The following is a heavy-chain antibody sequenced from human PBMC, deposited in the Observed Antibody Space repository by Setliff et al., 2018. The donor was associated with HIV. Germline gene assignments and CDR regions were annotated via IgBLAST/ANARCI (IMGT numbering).Heavy chain of an antibody. Sequence: PSETLSLTCTVSGDSISSYFWSWIRQSPGKGLEWIGFRSTTGSTNYNPSLRSRVTISVDTSKNQFSLRLTSVTAADTAVYYCATGLPTTYPAFWGQGTLVNGSS. V-gene: IGHV4-4*09. CDR2: RSTTGST. CDR3: ATGLPTTYPAF. J-gene: IGHJ4*02. D-gene: IGHD1-26*01. CDR1: GDSISSYF.